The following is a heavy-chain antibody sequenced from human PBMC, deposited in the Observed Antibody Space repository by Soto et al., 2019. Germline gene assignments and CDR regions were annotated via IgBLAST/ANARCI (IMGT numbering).Heavy chain of an antibody. CDR2: IYYSGSS. Sequence: SETLSLTCTVSGGSISSGDYYWSWIRQPPGKGLEYIGYIYYSGSSRYNPSLKSRVTISLDTSRNQFSLKLSSVTAADTAVYYCARAIAATIGGMDVWGQGTTVTVSS. V-gene: IGHV4-30-4*01. J-gene: IGHJ6*02. D-gene: IGHD5-12*01. CDR3: ARAIAATIGGMDV. CDR1: GGSISSGDYY.